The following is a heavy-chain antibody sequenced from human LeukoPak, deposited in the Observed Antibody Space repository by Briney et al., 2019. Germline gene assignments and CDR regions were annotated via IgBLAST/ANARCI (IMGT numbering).Heavy chain of an antibody. J-gene: IGHJ6*03. Sequence: SETLSLTCTVSGDSINDHYWSWIRQPPGEGLEWIAYNYSSVSTNYNPSLKRRVPISIATSRSQFSLKLTSVTAAAAGVYYCARQRCSGGSCYRVDQLYYMDVWGKGTTVTVSS. V-gene: IGHV4-4*09. CDR3: ARQRCSGGSCYRVDQLYYMDV. D-gene: IGHD2-15*01. CDR1: GDSINDHY. CDR2: NYSSVST.